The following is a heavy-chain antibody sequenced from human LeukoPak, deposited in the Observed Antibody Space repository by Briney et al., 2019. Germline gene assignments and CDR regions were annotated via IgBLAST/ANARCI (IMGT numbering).Heavy chain of an antibody. J-gene: IGHJ4*02. V-gene: IGHV3-23*01. D-gene: IGHD3-10*02. CDR3: ARDPRIASEYYYVPVGDLGY. CDR2: ISSSGGNT. Sequence: GGSLRLSCAASGFTFSSYAMNWVRQAPGKGLEWVSAISSSGGNTYYADSVKGRFTISRDNAKNTLYLQMNSLIAEDTDVYYCARDPRIASEYYYVPVGDLGYWGQGNLVTVSS. CDR1: GFTFSSYA.